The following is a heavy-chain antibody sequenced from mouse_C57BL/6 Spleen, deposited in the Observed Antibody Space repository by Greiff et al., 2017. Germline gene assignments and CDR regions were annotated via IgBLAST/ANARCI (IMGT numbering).Heavy chain of an antibody. Sequence: QVQLQQSGPELVRPGASVKISCKAPGYTFTSHWMQWVRQRPGQGLEWIGEIFPGSGGPYYNEKFKGKATLTVDTSSSTAYMQLRSLTSEGSAVYFCARSIRLRDFAYWGQGTLVTVSA. CDR2: IFPGSGGP. CDR3: ARSIRLRDFAY. V-gene: IGHV1-56*01. J-gene: IGHJ3*01. D-gene: IGHD2-4*01. CDR1: GYTFTSHW.